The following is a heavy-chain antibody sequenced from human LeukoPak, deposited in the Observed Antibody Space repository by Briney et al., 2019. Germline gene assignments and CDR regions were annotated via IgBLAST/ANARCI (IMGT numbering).Heavy chain of an antibody. CDR2: MSYDGNNK. V-gene: IGHV3-30-3*01. CDR3: ARTSGVRVQLWTELDY. CDR1: GFTFSHYS. D-gene: IGHD3-16*01. J-gene: IGHJ4*02. Sequence: GGSLRLSCAASGFTFSHYSVHWVRQAPGKGLEWVAVMSYDGNNKYYADSVKGRFTVSRDNSKNTLYLQMSSLRVEDMAVYYCARTSGVRVQLWTELDYWGQGTLVTVSS.